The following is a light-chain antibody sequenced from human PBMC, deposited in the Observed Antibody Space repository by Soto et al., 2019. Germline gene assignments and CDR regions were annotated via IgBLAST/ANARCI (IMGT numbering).Light chain of an antibody. CDR1: QSISSSS. J-gene: IGKJ5*01. CDR3: QQYGSSSIT. V-gene: IGKV3-20*01. Sequence: EIVLTQSPGTLSLSPGEGATISCRASQSISSSSLAWYQQKPGQAPRLLIYGASTRATGIPDRFSGSGSGTDFTLTISRLEPEDFAVYYCQQYGSSSITFGQGTRLEIK. CDR2: GAS.